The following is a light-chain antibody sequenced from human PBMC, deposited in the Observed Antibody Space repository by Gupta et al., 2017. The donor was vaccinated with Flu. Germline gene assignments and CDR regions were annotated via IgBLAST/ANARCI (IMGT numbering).Light chain of an antibody. V-gene: IGLV2-23*01. J-gene: IGLJ3*02. Sequence: QSALTQPASVSGSPGQSITISCTGTSSDVGSYNLVSWYQQHPGKAPKLMMYEDRKRPSGVSNRFSGSKSGNTASLTISGLQAEDEADYYCCSYATSRWVFGGGTKLTVL. CDR1: SSDVGSYNL. CDR2: EDR. CDR3: CSYATSRWV.